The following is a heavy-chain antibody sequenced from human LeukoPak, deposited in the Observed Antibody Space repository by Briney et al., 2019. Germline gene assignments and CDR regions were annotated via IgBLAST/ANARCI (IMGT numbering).Heavy chain of an antibody. D-gene: IGHD3-10*01. CDR3: ARDRETDQYGSGSYYPAGSYYGMDV. CDR2: IYYSGST. J-gene: IGHJ6*02. V-gene: IGHV4-31*03. Sequence: SETLSLTCTVSGGSISSGGYYWSWIRQHPGKGLEWIGYIYYSGSTYYNPSLKSRVTISVDTSKNQFSLKLSSVTAADTAVYYCARDRETDQYGSGSYYPAGSYYGMDVWGQGTTVTVSS. CDR1: GGSISSGGYY.